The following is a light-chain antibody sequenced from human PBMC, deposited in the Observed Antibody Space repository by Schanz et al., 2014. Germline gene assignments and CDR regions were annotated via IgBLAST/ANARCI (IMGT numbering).Light chain of an antibody. Sequence: EIVLTQSPGTLSLSPGERATLSCRASQSVSSIDLAWYQQKPGQAPRLLISDASNRATGIPDRFSGSGSGTDFTLTISSLQSEDFAVYYCQQYNNWPLTFGPGTKVDVK. J-gene: IGKJ3*01. CDR2: DAS. CDR3: QQYNNWPLT. CDR1: QSVSSID. V-gene: IGKV3D-20*02.